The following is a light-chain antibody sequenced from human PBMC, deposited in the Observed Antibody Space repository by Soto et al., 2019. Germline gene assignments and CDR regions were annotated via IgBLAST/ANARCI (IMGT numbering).Light chain of an antibody. CDR2: DAS. CDR3: QHRSNRPIT. Sequence: IVMTQSPATLSFSQVERATLSGRSSQSVSSYLLWYHQKPGEAPRLLIYDASNRASGPAARFSGSGSETDFILIIRSLPPEDFVVYYCQHRSNRPITFGQGTRLEIK. J-gene: IGKJ5*01. CDR1: QSVSSY. V-gene: IGKV3-11*01.